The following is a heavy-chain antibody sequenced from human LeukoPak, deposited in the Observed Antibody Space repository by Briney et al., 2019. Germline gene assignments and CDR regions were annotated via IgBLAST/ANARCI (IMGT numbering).Heavy chain of an antibody. D-gene: IGHD2-21*02. Sequence: PSETLSLTCTVSGDSISSYYWSWIRQPPGKGLEWIGYIYYSGGTNYNPSLKSRVTISVDTSKNQFSLKLSSVTAADTAVYYCARRTHCGGDCYTFDYWGQGILVTVSS. CDR3: ARRTHCGGDCYTFDY. J-gene: IGHJ4*02. CDR2: IYYSGGT. V-gene: IGHV4-59*01. CDR1: GDSISSYY.